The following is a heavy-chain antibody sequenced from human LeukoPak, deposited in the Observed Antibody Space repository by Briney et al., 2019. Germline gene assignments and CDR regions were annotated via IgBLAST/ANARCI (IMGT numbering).Heavy chain of an antibody. CDR3: AKGPTSYCSSASCYVDY. V-gene: IGHV3-23*01. Sequence: GGSLRLSCAASGFTFSNDAMSWVGQAPSQGLEWVSVISGIGGCTYYANSVKGRFTLSSDNSKNTLYLQMNSLRAEDTAVYSCAKGPTSYCSSASCYVDYWGQGTLVTVSS. CDR2: ISGIGGCT. D-gene: IGHD2-2*01. J-gene: IGHJ4*02. CDR1: GFTFSNDA.